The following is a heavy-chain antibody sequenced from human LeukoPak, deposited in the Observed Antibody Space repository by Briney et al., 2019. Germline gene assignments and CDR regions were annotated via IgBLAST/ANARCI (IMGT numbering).Heavy chain of an antibody. V-gene: IGHV4-34*01. CDR1: GGSFSGYY. CDR2: INHSGST. CDR3: ARGTGGVHYYYGMDV. J-gene: IGHJ6*02. D-gene: IGHD1-14*01. Sequence: SETLSLTCAVYGGSFSGYYWSWIRQPPGKGLEWIGEINHSGSTNYNPSLKSRVTISVDTSKNQFSLKLSSVTAADTAVYYCARGTGGVHYYYGMDVWGQGTTVTVSS.